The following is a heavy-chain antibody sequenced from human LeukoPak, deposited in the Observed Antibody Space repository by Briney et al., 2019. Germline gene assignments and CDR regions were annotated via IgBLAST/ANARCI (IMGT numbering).Heavy chain of an antibody. Sequence: PSETLSLTCSVSGGSIISYYWSWIRQPPGKGLEWIGYIYYTGITKYSPSLTSRVTISVDTSKNQFSLKLTSVTAADTAVYYCTRHAPVPVIAHGMGVWGQGTTVTVSS. CDR3: TRHAPVPVIAHGMGV. V-gene: IGHV4-59*08. J-gene: IGHJ6*02. CDR1: GGSIISYY. CDR2: IYYTGIT. D-gene: IGHD3-10*01.